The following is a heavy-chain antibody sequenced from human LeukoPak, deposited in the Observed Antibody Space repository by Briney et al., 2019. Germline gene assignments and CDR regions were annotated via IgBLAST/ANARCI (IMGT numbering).Heavy chain of an antibody. CDR1: GFTVSSNY. CDR2: IYSGGST. CDR3: ARDDLAGGTVTRQRGS. J-gene: IGHJ5*02. D-gene: IGHD4-17*01. Sequence: GGSLRLSCAASGFTVSSNYMSWVRQAPGKGLEWVSVIYSGGSTYYADSVKGRFTISRDNSKNTLYLQMNSLRAEDTAVYYCARDDLAGGTVTRQRGSWGQGTLVTVSS. V-gene: IGHV3-53*01.